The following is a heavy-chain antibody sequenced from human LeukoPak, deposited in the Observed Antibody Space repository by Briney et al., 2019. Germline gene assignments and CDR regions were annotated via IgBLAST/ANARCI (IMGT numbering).Heavy chain of an antibody. V-gene: IGHV3-21*01. J-gene: IGHJ4*02. CDR3: ATGSLSSGSHYGDY. CDR1: GFTFNTYS. Sequence: PGGSLRLSCGASGFTFNTYSMSWVRQAPGKGLEWVSFISSGSHYIYYADSVKGRFTISRDNTKNSLSLQMNSLRAEDTAVYYCATGSLSSGSHYGDYWGQGTLVTVAS. CDR2: ISSGSHYI. D-gene: IGHD3-10*01.